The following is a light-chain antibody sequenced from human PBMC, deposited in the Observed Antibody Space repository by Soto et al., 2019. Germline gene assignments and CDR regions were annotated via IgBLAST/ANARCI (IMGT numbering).Light chain of an antibody. CDR1: SSYIGAGYD. CDR2: GNS. V-gene: IGLV1-40*01. CDR3: QSYDSSLSGYV. Sequence: QSVLTQPHSVSGAPGQRVTISCTGSSSYIGAGYDVHWYQQLPGTAPKLLIYGNSNRPSGVPDRFSGSKSGTSASLAITGLQAEDEADYYCQSYDSSLSGYVFGTGTKVTVL. J-gene: IGLJ1*01.